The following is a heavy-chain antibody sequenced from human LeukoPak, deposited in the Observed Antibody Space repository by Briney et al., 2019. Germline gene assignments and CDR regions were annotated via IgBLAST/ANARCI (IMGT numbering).Heavy chain of an antibody. Sequence: ASVRVSCKASGYTFTSYGISWVRQAPGQGLEWMGWISAYNGNTNYAQKLQGRVTMTTDTSTSTAYMGLRSLRSDDTAVYYCARVVDYVWGSYRHYYFDYWGQGTLVTVSS. CDR1: GYTFTSYG. CDR2: ISAYNGNT. CDR3: ARVVDYVWGSYRHYYFDY. J-gene: IGHJ4*02. V-gene: IGHV1-18*01. D-gene: IGHD3-16*02.